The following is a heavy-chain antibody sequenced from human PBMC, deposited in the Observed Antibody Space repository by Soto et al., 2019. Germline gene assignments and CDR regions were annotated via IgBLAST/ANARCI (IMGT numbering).Heavy chain of an antibody. Sequence: SETLSLTCAVSGYSISSGYYWGWIRQPPGKGLEWIGSIYHSGSTYYNPSLKSRVTISVDTSKNQFSLKLSSVTAADTAVYYCATTPSEDFDYWGQGTLVTVSS. D-gene: IGHD1-26*01. V-gene: IGHV4-38-2*01. CDR2: IYHSGST. CDR1: GYSISSGYY. CDR3: ATTPSEDFDY. J-gene: IGHJ4*02.